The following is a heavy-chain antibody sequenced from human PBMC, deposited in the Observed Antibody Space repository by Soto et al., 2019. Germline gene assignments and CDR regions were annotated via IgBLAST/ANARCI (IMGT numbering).Heavy chain of an antibody. D-gene: IGHD3-9*01. CDR1: GDSVSSNSAT. CDR2: TYYRSKWFN. V-gene: IGHV6-1*01. CDR3: AEYSNDWFMRQGGNGMAV. Sequence: SQTLSLTCAISGDSVSSNSATWNWIRQSPSRGLEWLVRTYYRSKWFNDYAVSMKGRVTISPDTSKNQFSLQLNSVTPEDTAVYYCAEYSNDWFMRQGGNGMAVWGQGTTVTVSS. J-gene: IGHJ6*02.